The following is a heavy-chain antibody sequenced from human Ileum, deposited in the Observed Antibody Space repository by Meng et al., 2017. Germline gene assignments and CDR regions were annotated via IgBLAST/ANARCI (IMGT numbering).Heavy chain of an antibody. J-gene: IGHJ3*01. CDR1: GFTFTYYE. D-gene: IGHD6-13*01. CDR2: SHSAGSPT. CDR3: ATPLYSSSWSGSYTLDV. V-gene: IGHV3-48*03. Sequence: GGSLRLSCAAPGFTFTYYEMNWVRQAPGKGLEWISYSHSAGSPTYYADSVKGRFTISKDNAKNSACLQMNSLRAEDTAIYYCATPLYSSSWSGSYTLDVWGQGTLVTVSS.